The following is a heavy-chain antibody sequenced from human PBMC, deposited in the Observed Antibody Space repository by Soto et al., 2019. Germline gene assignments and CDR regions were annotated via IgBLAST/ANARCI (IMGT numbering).Heavy chain of an antibody. D-gene: IGHD2-8*02. V-gene: IGHV1-69*13. CDR3: ATDPTVTSTGWFDP. Sequence: GASVKVSCKASGDTLNSYVISWVRQAPGQGLEWMGRINPIFGTPNYAQKFQGRVTITADESTNTAYMELTSLRSEDTAMYYCATDPTVTSTGWFDPWGQGTLGTVSS. CDR2: INPIFGTP. CDR1: GDTLNSYV. J-gene: IGHJ5*02.